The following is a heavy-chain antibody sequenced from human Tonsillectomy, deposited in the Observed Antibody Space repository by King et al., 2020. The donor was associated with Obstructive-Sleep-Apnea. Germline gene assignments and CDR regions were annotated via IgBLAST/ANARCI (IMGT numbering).Heavy chain of an antibody. CDR3: AKDRGSTEIDP. V-gene: IGHV4-31*03. Sequence: LQLQESGPGLVKPSQTLSLTCTVSGGSISSGGYYWNWIRQHPGKGLEWIGDIYYRGSTYYNPSLKSRVTLSVDTSKNQFSLKLSSVTAADTAVYYCAKDRGSTEIDPWGQGTLVTVSS. J-gene: IGHJ5*02. D-gene: IGHD3-10*01. CDR1: GGSISSGGYY. CDR2: IYYRGST.